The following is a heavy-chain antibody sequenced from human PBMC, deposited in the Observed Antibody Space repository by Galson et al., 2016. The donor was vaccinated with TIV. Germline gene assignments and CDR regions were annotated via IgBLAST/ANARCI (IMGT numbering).Heavy chain of an antibody. CDR3: ARVVRPLAAFGNSPYFDP. D-gene: IGHD6-13*01. CDR1: GYTFTGYY. V-gene: IGHV1-2*02. CDR2: INPNSGDT. Sequence: SVKVSCKASGYTFTGYYIHYVRQAPGQGLEWMGWINPNSGDTNYAQKFQGRVTMTRDTSISTAYMELSRLRSDDTAVYFCARVVRPLAAFGNSPYFDPWGQGTLVTVSS. J-gene: IGHJ5*02.